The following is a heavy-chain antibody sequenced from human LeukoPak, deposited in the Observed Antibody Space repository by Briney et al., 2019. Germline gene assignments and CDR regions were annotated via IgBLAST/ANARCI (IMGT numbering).Heavy chain of an antibody. CDR3: AKEGSPRPLLRYFDWLPPGGWYFDL. CDR1: GFTFSSYG. CDR2: ISYDGSNK. J-gene: IGHJ2*01. Sequence: PGGSLRFSCAASGFTFSSYGMHWVRQAPGKGLEWVAVISYDGSNKYYADSVKGRFTISRDNSKNTLYLQMNSLRAEDTAVYYCAKEGSPRPLLRYFDWLPPGGWYFDLWGRGTLVTVSS. D-gene: IGHD3-9*01. V-gene: IGHV3-30*18.